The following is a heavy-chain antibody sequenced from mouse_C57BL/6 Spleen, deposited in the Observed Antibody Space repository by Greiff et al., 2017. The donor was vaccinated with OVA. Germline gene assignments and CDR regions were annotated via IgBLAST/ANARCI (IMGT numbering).Heavy chain of an antibody. CDR3: ARMGYYYGSSYGFAY. CDR2: INPNNGGT. D-gene: IGHD1-1*01. V-gene: IGHV1-26*01. J-gene: IGHJ3*01. CDR1: GYTFTDYY. Sequence: VQLQQSGPELVKPGASVKISCKASGYTFTDYYMNWVKQSHGKSLEWIGDINPNNGGTSYNQKFKGKATLTVDKSSSTAYMELRSLTSEDSAVYYCARMGYYYGSSYGFAYWGQGTLVTVSA.